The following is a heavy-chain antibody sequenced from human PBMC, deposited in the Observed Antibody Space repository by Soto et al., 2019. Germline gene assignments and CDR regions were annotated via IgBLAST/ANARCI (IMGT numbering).Heavy chain of an antibody. CDR2: MYHSGST. CDR3: ARGGQSYNDILVALPGY. V-gene: IGHV4-30-2*02. D-gene: IGHD3-9*01. Sequence: SETLSLTYAVSGGSISSGGYSWSWIRQPPGKGLEWIGYMYHSGSTYYNPSLKSRVTISTDRSKNTLYLQMGSLRAEDMAVYYFARGGQSYNDILVALPGYWGKGTLVPV. J-gene: IGHJ4*02. CDR1: GGSISSGGYS.